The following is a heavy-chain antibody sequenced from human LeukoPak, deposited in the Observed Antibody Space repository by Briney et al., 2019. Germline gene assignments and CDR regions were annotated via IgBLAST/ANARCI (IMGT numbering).Heavy chain of an antibody. CDR3: ARYSSTWNVAFDI. J-gene: IGHJ3*02. CDR2: INGGGSTT. Sequence: PGGSLRLSCAASGFSFSSYEMNWVRQAPGKGLEWLSYINGGGSTTYYADSVKGRFTISRDNAKNSLHLQMNSLRADDTAVYYCARYSSTWNVAFDIWGQGTMVTVSS. V-gene: IGHV3-48*03. CDR1: GFSFSSYE. D-gene: IGHD6-13*01.